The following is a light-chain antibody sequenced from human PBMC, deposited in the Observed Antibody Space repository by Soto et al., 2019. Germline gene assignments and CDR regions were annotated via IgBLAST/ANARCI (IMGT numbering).Light chain of an antibody. CDR3: QQYYSTPQT. CDR2: WAS. CDR1: QSVLYRSNSKNY. J-gene: IGKJ1*01. V-gene: IGKV4-1*01. Sequence: DIVMSQSPASLAVSLGERATINCKSSQSVLYRSNSKNYLAWYQQKPGQPPKLLIYWASTRESGVPDRFTGSGSATDFTLTISSLQAEDVAVYYCQQYYSTPQTFCQGTKVEVK.